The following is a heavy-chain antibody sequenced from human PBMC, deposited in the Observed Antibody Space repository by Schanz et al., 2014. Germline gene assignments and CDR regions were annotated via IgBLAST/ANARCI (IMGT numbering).Heavy chain of an antibody. V-gene: IGHV4-61*02. CDR1: GGSISRGTYY. D-gene: IGHD6-25*01. J-gene: IGHJ5*02. CDR3: AREPLSGYNWFDP. CDR2: IYTSGST. Sequence: QVQLQASGPGLVKPSQTLSLTCIVSGGSISRGTYYWSWLRQPAGKGLEWIGRIYTSGSTNYNPSLKIRVTISLDTSKTQFSLKLSSVTAADTAVYYCAREPLSGYNWFDPWGQGSLVTVSS.